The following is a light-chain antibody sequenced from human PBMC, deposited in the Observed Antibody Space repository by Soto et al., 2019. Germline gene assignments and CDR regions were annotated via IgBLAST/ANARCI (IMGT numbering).Light chain of an antibody. V-gene: IGKV1-5*03. Sequence: DIQMTQSPSTLSGSVVDRVTITCLASQTISSWLAWYQQKPGKAPKLLIYKASTLKSGVPSRFSGNGSGTEFTLTISSLQPDDFATYYCQHYNSYSEAFGQGTKVDIK. J-gene: IGKJ1*01. CDR3: QHYNSYSEA. CDR2: KAS. CDR1: QTISSW.